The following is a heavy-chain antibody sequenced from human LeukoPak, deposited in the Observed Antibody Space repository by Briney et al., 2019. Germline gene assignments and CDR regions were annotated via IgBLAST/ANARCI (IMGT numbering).Heavy chain of an antibody. CDR1: GFTISSYA. D-gene: IGHD3-22*01. V-gene: IGHV3-23*01. Sequence: GGSLRLSCAASGFTISSYAMSWVGKAPGKGLEWVSAISGSGGSTYYADSVKGRFTISRDNSKNTLYLQMNSLRAEDTAVYYCAKTQYYYDSSGYYHLIDYWGQGTLVTVSS. CDR2: ISGSGGST. CDR3: AKTQYYYDSSGYYHLIDY. J-gene: IGHJ4*02.